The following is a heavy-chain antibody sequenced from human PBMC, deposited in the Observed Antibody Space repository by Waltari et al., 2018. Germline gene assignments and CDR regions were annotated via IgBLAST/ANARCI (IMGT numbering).Heavy chain of an antibody. D-gene: IGHD4-17*01. Sequence: QVQLVESGGGVVQPGGSLRLSCAASGFTFSSYGMHWVRQAPGKGLEWVAFILYDGRNKYYADSVKGRFTISRDNSKNTLYLQMNSLRAEDTAVYYCAKLGPMTTVTPGWGQGTLVTVSS. V-gene: IGHV3-30*02. CDR2: ILYDGRNK. J-gene: IGHJ4*02. CDR3: AKLGPMTTVTPG. CDR1: GFTFSSYG.